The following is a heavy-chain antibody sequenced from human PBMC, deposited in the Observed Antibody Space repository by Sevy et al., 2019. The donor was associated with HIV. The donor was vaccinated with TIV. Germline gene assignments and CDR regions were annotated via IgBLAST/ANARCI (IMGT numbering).Heavy chain of an antibody. CDR1: GFTFSSYA. V-gene: IGHV3-23*01. CDR3: ARDHGYYGSGSPIDYYGMDV. J-gene: IGHJ6*02. Sequence: GGSLRLSCAASGFTFSSYAMSWVRQAPGKGLEWVSAISGSGGSTYYADSVKGRFTISRDNSKNTLYLQMNSLRAEDTAVYYCARDHGYYGSGSPIDYYGMDVWGQGTTVTVSS. CDR2: ISGSGGST. D-gene: IGHD3-10*01.